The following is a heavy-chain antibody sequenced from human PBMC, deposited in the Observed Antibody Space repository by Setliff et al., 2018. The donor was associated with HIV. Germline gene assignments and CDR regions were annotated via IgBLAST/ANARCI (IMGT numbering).Heavy chain of an antibody. D-gene: IGHD3-16*02. CDR3: ARAYYDSVWGSHRYRFYYFDY. J-gene: IGHJ4*02. CDR1: GGTFSSYA. CDR2: IIPIFGTA. V-gene: IGHV1-69*13. Sequence: ASVKVSCKASGGTFSSYAISWVRQAPGQGLEWMGGIIPIFGTANYAQKFQGRVTITADESTSTAYMELSSLRSEDTAVYYCARAYYDSVWGSHRYRFYYFDYWGQGSLVTVSS.